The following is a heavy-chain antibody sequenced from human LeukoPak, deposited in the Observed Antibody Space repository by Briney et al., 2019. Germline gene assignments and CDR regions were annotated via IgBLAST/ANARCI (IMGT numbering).Heavy chain of an antibody. CDR1: GGSISSGGYS. CDR2: IYHSGST. J-gene: IGHJ4*02. CDR3: ARRLEDDLGDYFDY. D-gene: IGHD3-3*01. Sequence: SETLSLTCAVSGGSISSGGYSWSWIRQPPGKGLEWIGYIYHSGSTYYNPSLKSRVTISVDRSKNQFSLKLSSVTAADTAVYYCARRLEDDLGDYFDYWGQGTLVTVSS. V-gene: IGHV4-30-2*01.